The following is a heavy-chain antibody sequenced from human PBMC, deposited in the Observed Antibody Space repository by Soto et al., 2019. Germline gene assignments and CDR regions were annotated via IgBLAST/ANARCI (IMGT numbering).Heavy chain of an antibody. J-gene: IGHJ4*02. CDR3: AKFGGIPYYDSSGYPPSGY. CDR1: GFTFSSYA. CDR2: ISGSGGST. V-gene: IGHV3-23*01. D-gene: IGHD3-22*01. Sequence: GGSLRLSCAASGFTFSSYAMSWVRQAPGKGLEWVSAISGSGGSTYYADSVKGRFTISRDNSKNTLYLQMNSLRAEDTAVYYCAKFGGIPYYDSSGYPPSGYWGQGTLVTVSS.